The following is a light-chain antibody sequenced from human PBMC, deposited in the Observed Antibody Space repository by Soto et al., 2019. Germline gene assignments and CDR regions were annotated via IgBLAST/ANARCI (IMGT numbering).Light chain of an antibody. Sequence: QSVRTEPASVSGSPGQSITISCAGTTSDVAYYDLVSWYQQHPGRAPQLLIYEVDKRPSGISVRFSGSKSGATASLTISGLLPEDEAVYFCCTYAGHVPKFGGGTK. J-gene: IGLJ2*01. CDR1: TSDVAYYDL. V-gene: IGLV2-23*02. CDR3: CTYAGHVPK. CDR2: EVD.